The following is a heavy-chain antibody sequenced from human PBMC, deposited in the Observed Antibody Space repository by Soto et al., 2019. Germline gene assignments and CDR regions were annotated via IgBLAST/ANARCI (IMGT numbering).Heavy chain of an antibody. V-gene: IGHV4-39*01. CDR1: GGSISSSSYY. D-gene: IGHD3-22*01. Sequence: QLQLQESGPGLVKPSETLSLTCTVSGGSISSSSYYWGWIRQPPGKGLEWIGSIYYSGSTYYNPSRKSRVTISGDTSKNQFSLKLSSVTAADTAVYYCARSSYYYDGGGNDYWGQGTLVTVSS. CDR2: IYYSGST. J-gene: IGHJ4*02. CDR3: ARSSYYYDGGGNDY.